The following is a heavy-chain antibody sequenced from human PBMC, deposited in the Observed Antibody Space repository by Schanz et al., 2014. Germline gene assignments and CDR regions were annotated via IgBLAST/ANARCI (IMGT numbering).Heavy chain of an antibody. Sequence: QVQLVQSGAEVKKPGASVRVSCKASGYTFTTYAMSWVRQAPGQGLEWVGWINTGSGDTKYSQNFQGRVTITRDTSASTAYMEWSSLRSEDTAVYSCARGIGGYGANNYFDYWGQGTLVTVSS. CDR2: INTGSGDT. D-gene: IGHD5-12*01. V-gene: IGHV1-3*04. CDR3: ARGIGGYGANNYFDY. CDR1: GYTFTTYA. J-gene: IGHJ4*02.